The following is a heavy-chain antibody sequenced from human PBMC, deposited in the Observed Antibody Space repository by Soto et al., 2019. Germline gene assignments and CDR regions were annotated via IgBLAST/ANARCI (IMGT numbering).Heavy chain of an antibody. D-gene: IGHD3-3*01. CDR3: ARLNYDLWSGYWSEGFDP. Sequence: RGESLKISCKGSGYSFTSYWIGWVRQMPGKGLEWMGIIYPGDSDTRYSPSFQGQVTISADKSISTAYLQWSSLKASDTAMYYCARLNYDLWSGYWSEGFDPWGQGTLVTVSS. V-gene: IGHV5-51*01. CDR1: GYSFTSYW. J-gene: IGHJ5*02. CDR2: IYPGDSDT.